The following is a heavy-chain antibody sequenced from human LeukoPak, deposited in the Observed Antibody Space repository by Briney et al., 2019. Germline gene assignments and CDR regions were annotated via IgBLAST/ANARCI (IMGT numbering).Heavy chain of an antibody. CDR2: ISSSSSYI. Sequence: GGSLRLSCAASGFTFSSYSMNWARQAPGKGLEWVSSISSSSSYIYYADSVKGRFTISRDNAKNSLYLQMNSLRAEDTAVYYCARAGYYDSSGYYGMDVWGQGTTVTVSS. J-gene: IGHJ6*02. CDR3: ARAGYYDSSGYYGMDV. D-gene: IGHD3-22*01. CDR1: GFTFSSYS. V-gene: IGHV3-21*01.